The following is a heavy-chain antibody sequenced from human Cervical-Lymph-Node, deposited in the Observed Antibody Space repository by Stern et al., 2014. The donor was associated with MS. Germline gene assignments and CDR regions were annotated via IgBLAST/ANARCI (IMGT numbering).Heavy chain of an antibody. V-gene: IGHV4-61*02. CDR3: ARWSTYRFDY. CDR1: GGSISSGSYY. J-gene: IGHJ4*02. CDR2: IYTSGST. Sequence: QVQLQESGPGLVKPSQTLSLTCTVSGGSISSGSYYWSWIRQPAGKGLEWIGRIYTSGSTNSNPSLKSRVTISVDTSNTQFSPKMNSVAAADTALYYCARWSTYRFDYWGQGTLVTVSS. D-gene: IGHD3-16*02.